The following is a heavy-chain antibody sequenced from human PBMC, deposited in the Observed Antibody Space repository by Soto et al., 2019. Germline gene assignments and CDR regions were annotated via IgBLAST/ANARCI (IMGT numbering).Heavy chain of an antibody. J-gene: IGHJ4*02. CDR3: ARGEGSGSNALGH. Sequence: GGSLILSCAASGFTVSNNYMTGVRQAPGKGLEWVAVIQDGGSISYADSVSDRFTIPRDNSKNTVFLEMNNLRPEDTAVYFCARGEGSGSNALGHWGQGTLVTVSS. CDR2: IQDGGSI. V-gene: IGHV3-66*01. D-gene: IGHD3-16*01. CDR1: GFTVSNNY.